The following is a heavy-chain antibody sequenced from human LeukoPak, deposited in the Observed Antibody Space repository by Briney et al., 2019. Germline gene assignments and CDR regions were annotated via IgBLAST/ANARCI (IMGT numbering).Heavy chain of an antibody. J-gene: IGHJ4*02. CDR3: ARTGAYFDY. Sequence: SETLSLICTVSGGSISSSSYYWGWIRQPPGKGLEWIGNIYYTGSTYYNPSLKSRLTISVDTSKSHFSLKLSSVTAADTAVYYCARTGAYFDYWGQGTLVTVSS. CDR2: IYYTGST. V-gene: IGHV4-39*02. D-gene: IGHD2-8*02. CDR1: GGSISSSSYY.